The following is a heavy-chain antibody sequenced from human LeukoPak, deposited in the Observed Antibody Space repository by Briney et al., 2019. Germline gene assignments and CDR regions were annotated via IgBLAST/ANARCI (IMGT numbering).Heavy chain of an antibody. CDR3: ARGGGCSSTSCYDDY. Sequence: SETLSLTCAVYGGSFSGYYWSWIRQPPGKGLEWIGEINHSGSTNYNPSLKNRVTISVDTSKNQFSLKLSSVTAADTAVYYCARGGGCSSTSCYDDYWGQGTLVTVSS. D-gene: IGHD2-2*01. CDR2: INHSGST. V-gene: IGHV4-34*01. J-gene: IGHJ4*02. CDR1: GGSFSGYY.